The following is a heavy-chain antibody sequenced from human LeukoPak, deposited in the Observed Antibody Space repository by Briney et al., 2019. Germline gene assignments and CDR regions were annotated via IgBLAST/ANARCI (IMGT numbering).Heavy chain of an antibody. Sequence: PSETLSLTCTVSGGSISSGSYYWSWIRQPAGKGLEWIGRIYTSGSTNYNPSLKSRVTISVDTSKNQFSLKLSSVTAADTAVYYCARFAQWLGGDYWGQGTLVTVSS. J-gene: IGHJ4*02. CDR2: IYTSGST. V-gene: IGHV4-61*02. D-gene: IGHD6-19*01. CDR3: ARFAQWLGGDY. CDR1: GGSISSGSYY.